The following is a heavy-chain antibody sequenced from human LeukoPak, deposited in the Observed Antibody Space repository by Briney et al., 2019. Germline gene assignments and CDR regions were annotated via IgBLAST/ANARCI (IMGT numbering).Heavy chain of an antibody. V-gene: IGHV1-46*01. CDR3: AREYYYDSSGYPFDY. J-gene: IGHJ4*02. D-gene: IGHD3-22*01. CDR1: GYTFTSYY. CDR2: INPSGGST. Sequence: ASVKVSCKASGYTFTSYYTHWVRQAPGQGLEWMGIINPSGGSTSYAQKFQGRVTMTRDTSTSTVYMELSSLRSEDTAVYYCAREYYYDSSGYPFDYWGQGTLVTVSS.